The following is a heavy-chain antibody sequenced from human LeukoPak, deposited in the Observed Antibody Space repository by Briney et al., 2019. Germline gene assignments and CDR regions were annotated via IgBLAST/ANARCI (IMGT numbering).Heavy chain of an antibody. V-gene: IGHV3-30-3*01. CDR1: GFTFSNYA. Sequence: PGRSLRLSCAASGFTFSNYAMHWVRKAPGKGLEWVAVISYDGSNKYYADSVKGRFTISRDNSKNTLYLQMNSLRAEDTTVYYCASVVTWDFDYWGQGTLVTVSS. D-gene: IGHD3-22*01. J-gene: IGHJ4*02. CDR3: ASVVTWDFDY. CDR2: ISYDGSNK.